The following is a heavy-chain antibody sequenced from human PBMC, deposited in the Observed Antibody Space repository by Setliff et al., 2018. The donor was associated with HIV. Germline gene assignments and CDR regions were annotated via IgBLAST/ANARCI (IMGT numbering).Heavy chain of an antibody. CDR3: ASQVTGYHDFWSGYLGYFDY. CDR1: GGSISSNIYF. V-gene: IGHV4-39*01. CDR2: IYYSGSA. Sequence: SETLSLTCTVSGGSISSNIYFWGWIRQPPGKGLEWIGSIYYSGSAYYNSSLRSRLTISVDTSKNQFSLKLKSVTAADTAVYYCASQVTGYHDFWSGYLGYFDYWGQGLLGTVS. J-gene: IGHJ4*02. D-gene: IGHD3-3*01.